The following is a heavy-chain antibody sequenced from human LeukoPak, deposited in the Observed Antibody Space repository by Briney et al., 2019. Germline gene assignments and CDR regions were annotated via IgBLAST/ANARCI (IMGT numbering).Heavy chain of an antibody. V-gene: IGHV4-39*01. CDR3: AGVFEGSRSDY. D-gene: IGHD6-13*01. Sequence: SETLSLTCTVSGGSISSSSYYWGWIRQPPGKGLEWIGSIYYSGSTYYNPSLKSRVTISVDTSKNQFSLKLSSVTAADTAVYYCAGVFEGSRSDYWGQGTLVTVSS. J-gene: IGHJ4*02. CDR1: GGSISSSSYY. CDR2: IYYSGST.